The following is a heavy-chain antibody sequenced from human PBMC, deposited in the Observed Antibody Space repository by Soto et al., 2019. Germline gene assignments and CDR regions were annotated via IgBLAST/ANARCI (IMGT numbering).Heavy chain of an antibody. CDR3: VRGWGYDSSDYYYAY. D-gene: IGHD3-22*01. J-gene: IGHJ4*02. CDR2: IIPIFGTA. CDR1: GGTFSHNA. Sequence: QVQLVQSGAEVKKPGSSVKVSCKASGGTFSHNAISWVRQAHGQGLEWMGGIIPIFGTANYAQKFKGRVTIAADESTSTAYMELSSLRSEDTAVYYCVRGWGYDSSDYYYAYWGQGPLVTVSS. V-gene: IGHV1-69*01.